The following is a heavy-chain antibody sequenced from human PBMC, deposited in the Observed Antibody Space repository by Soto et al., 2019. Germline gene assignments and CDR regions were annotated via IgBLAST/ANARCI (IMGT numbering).Heavy chain of an antibody. CDR2: INKEGSER. CDR1: GFTFSTCW. CDR3: VKDNRGSY. J-gene: IGHJ4*02. V-gene: IGHV3-7*01. Sequence: EVQLVESGGGLVQPGGSLRLSCAASGFTFSTCWMMWVRQAPGKGLEWVANINKEGSERYYVDSVKGRFTISRDNAKNSLYLQMNSLRAEDTAVYYCVKDNRGSYWGQGTLVTVSS. D-gene: IGHD3-10*01.